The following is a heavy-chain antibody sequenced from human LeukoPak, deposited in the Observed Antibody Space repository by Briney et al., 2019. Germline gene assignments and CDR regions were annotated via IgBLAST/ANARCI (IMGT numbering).Heavy chain of an antibody. J-gene: IGHJ5*02. Sequence: SETLSLTCAVYGGSFSGYYWSWIRQPPGNGLEWIGEINHSGSTNYNPSLKSRVTISVDTSKNQFSLKLSSVTAADTAVYFCARGLAAPGPNNCFDPWGQGTLVTVSS. D-gene: IGHD6-13*01. CDR1: GGSFSGYY. CDR3: ARGLAAPGPNNCFDP. V-gene: IGHV4-34*01. CDR2: INHSGST.